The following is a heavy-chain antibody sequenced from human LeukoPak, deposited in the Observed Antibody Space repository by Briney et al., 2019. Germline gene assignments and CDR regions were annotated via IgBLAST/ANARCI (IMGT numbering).Heavy chain of an antibody. Sequence: PGGSLRLSCAASGFTFSSYAMSWVRQAPGKGLEWVSAISGSGGSTYYADSVKGRFTISRDNSKNTLYLQMNSLRAEDTAVYYCAKEGGEIRYEMGLPAASYNWFDPWGQGTLVTVSS. CDR1: GFTFSSYA. CDR2: ISGSGGST. CDR3: AKEGGEIRYEMGLPAASYNWFDP. D-gene: IGHD2-2*01. J-gene: IGHJ5*02. V-gene: IGHV3-23*01.